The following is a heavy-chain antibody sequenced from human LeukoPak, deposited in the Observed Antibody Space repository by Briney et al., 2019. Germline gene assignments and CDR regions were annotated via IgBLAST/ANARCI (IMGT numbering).Heavy chain of an antibody. CDR1: GITLGNYG. D-gene: IGHD6-13*01. Sequence: GGSLRLSCAVSGITLGNYGMSWVRQPPGKGLEWVAGISDSGGSTNYADSVKGRFTISRDTPRNTLYLQMNSLRAEDTAVFYCARTIAQYTNSWLYYYYGMDVWGQGTTVTVSS. J-gene: IGHJ6*02. CDR2: ISDSGGST. V-gene: IGHV3-23*01. CDR3: ARTIAQYTNSWLYYYYGMDV.